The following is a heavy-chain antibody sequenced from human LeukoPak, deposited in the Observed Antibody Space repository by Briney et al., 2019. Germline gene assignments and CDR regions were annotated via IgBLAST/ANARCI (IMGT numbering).Heavy chain of an antibody. CDR1: GFTFSSHS. V-gene: IGHV3-48*04. D-gene: IGHD3-22*01. CDR2: ISSGSTTI. Sequence: GRSLRLSCAASGFTFSSHSMNWVRQAPGKELEWVSCISSGSTTIYYADSVKGRFTISRDNAKNSLYRRMNSLRAEDTAVYYCARGLPYYYDSSGYRNALDYWGQGTLVTVSS. J-gene: IGHJ4*02. CDR3: ARGLPYYYDSSGYRNALDY.